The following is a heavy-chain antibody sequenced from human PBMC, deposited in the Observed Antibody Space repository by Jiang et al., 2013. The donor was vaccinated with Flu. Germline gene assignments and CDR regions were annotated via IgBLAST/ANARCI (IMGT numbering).Heavy chain of an antibody. Sequence: NWVRQAPGKGLEWVSSISSSSSYIYYADSVKGRFTISRDNAKNSLYLQMNSLRAEDTAVYYCARTVYARDAFDIWGQGTMVTVSS. CDR3: ARTVYARDAFDI. J-gene: IGHJ3*02. CDR2: ISSSSSYI. V-gene: IGHV3-21*01. D-gene: IGHD2-8*01.